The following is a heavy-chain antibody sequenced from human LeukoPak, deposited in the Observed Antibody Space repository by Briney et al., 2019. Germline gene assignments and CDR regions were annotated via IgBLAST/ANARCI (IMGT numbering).Heavy chain of an antibody. D-gene: IGHD2-15*01. J-gene: IGHJ5*02. V-gene: IGHV1-46*01. CDR3: AREGHKSYLGYCSGGSCPNWFDP. CDR1: GYTFTSYY. Sequence: VASVKVSCKASGYTFTSYYMHWVRQAPGQGLEWRGIINPSGGSTSYAQKFQGRVTMTRDMSTSTVYMELSSLRSEDTAVYYCAREGHKSYLGYCSGGSCPNWFDPWGQGTLVTVSS. CDR2: INPSGGST.